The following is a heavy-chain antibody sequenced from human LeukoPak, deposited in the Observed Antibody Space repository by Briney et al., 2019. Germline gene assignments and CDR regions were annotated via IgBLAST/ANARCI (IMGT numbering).Heavy chain of an antibody. J-gene: IGHJ6*03. CDR2: IHYSGTT. CDR1: GGSLSDYY. V-gene: IGHV4-59*01. CDR3: ARVSWFPGTSYYYMDV. D-gene: IGHD1-1*01. Sequence: SETLSLTCTVSGGSLSDYYWTWVRQPPGKGLEWIGYIHYSGTTNYNPSLKSRVTISVDTSKNQFSLKLSSVTAADTAVYYCARVSWFPGTSYYYMDVWGKGTTVTVSS.